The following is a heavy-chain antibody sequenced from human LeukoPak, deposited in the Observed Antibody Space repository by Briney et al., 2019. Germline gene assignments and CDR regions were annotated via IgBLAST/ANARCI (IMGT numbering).Heavy chain of an antibody. V-gene: IGHV4-59*01. CDR3: ARGPLHYYDSSGYSNWFDP. CDR1: GGSISSYY. CDR2: IYYSGST. J-gene: IGHJ5*02. Sequence: PSETLSLTCTVSGGSISSYYWSWIRQPPGKGLEWIGYIYYSGSTNYNPSLKSRVIISVDTSKNQFSLKLSSVTAADTAVYYCARGPLHYYDSSGYSNWFDPWGQGTLVTVSS. D-gene: IGHD3-22*01.